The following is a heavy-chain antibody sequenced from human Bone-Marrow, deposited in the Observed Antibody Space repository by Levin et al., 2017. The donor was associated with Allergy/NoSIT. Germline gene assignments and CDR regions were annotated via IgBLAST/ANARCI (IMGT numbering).Heavy chain of an antibody. CDR2: ISYDGSNK. V-gene: IGHV3-30-3*01. CDR1: GFIFSSNA. Sequence: GGSLRLSCAASGFIFSSNAMHWVRQAPGKGLEWVAVISYDGSNKYHADSVKGRFTISRDNSKNTLYLQMNSLRTEDTAVYYCARDSQPPGYSSGYNFDYWGQGTLVTVSS. J-gene: IGHJ4*02. D-gene: IGHD6-19*01. CDR3: ARDSQPPGYSSGYNFDY.